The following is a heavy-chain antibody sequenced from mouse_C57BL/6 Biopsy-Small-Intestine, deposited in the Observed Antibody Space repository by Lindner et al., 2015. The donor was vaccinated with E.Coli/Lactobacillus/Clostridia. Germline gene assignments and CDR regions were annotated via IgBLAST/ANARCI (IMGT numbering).Heavy chain of an antibody. CDR2: IRSKSNNYAT. J-gene: IGHJ4*01. D-gene: IGHD2-1*01. CDR3: VRQDGNGAMDY. CDR1: GFSFNTYA. V-gene: IGHV10-1*01. Sequence: VQLQESGGGLVQPKGSLKLSCAASGFSFNTYAMNWVRQAPGEGLEWVARIRSKSNNYATYYADSVKDRFTISRDDSESMLYLQMNNLKTEDTAMYYCVRQDGNGAMDYWGQGTSVTVSS.